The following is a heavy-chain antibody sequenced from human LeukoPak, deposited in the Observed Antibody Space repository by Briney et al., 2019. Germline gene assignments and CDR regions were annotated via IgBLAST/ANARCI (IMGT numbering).Heavy chain of an antibody. CDR3: ARQDYDSSGYDDY. CDR1: GGSFSGYY. V-gene: IGHV4-34*01. D-gene: IGHD3-22*01. Sequence: KASETLSLTCAVYGGSFSGYYWSWIRQPPGKGLEWIGEINHSGSTNYNPSLKSRVTISVDTSKNQFSLKLSSVTAADTAVYYCARQDYDSSGYDDYWGQGTLVTVSS. CDR2: INHSGST. J-gene: IGHJ4*02.